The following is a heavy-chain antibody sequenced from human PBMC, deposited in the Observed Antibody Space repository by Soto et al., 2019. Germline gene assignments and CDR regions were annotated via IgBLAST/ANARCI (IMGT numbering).Heavy chain of an antibody. V-gene: IGHV2-70*04. CDR3: ARTPGYYRGRQYDY. CDR2: IDWDDDK. D-gene: IGHD3-10*01. Sequence: TLVNPTQARTLSLTGSEFSLGNTSIRVRWILQPPGKALEWLARIDWDDDKFYSTSLKTRLTISKETSKNQVVLRMTNMDPADTATFYCARTPGYYRGRQYDYGGEVSLV. CDR1: EFSLGNTSIR. J-gene: IGHJ4*02.